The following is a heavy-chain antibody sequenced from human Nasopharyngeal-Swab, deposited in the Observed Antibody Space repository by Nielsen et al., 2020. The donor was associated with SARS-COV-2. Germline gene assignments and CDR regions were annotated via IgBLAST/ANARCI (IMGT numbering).Heavy chain of an antibody. Sequence: GGSLRLSCAASGFTFSSYSMSWVRQAPGKGLEWVSSISGSGGSTYYADSVKGRFTISRDNSKNTLYLQMNSLRAEDTAVYYCAKDDCSGGSCRFDYWGQGTLVTVSS. D-gene: IGHD2-15*01. CDR3: AKDDCSGGSCRFDY. J-gene: IGHJ4*02. CDR1: GFTFSSYS. V-gene: IGHV3-23*01. CDR2: ISGSGGST.